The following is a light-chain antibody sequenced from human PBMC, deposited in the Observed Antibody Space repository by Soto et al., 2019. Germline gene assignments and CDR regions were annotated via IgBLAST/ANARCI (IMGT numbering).Light chain of an antibody. V-gene: IGKV1-9*01. CDR3: QQLNTYLIT. CDR2: STS. Sequence: DIQLTQSPSFLSASVGDRVTLTCRASQGISGYLAWYQQKPGKVPKLLIYSTSTLQSGVPSRFSGSASGTEFTLSISGLQPEDCATYDGQQLNTYLITFGQWTRLEIK. CDR1: QGISGY. J-gene: IGKJ5*01.